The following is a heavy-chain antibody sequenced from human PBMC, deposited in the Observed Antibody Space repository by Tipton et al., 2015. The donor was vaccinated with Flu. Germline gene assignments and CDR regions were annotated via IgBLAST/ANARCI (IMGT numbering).Heavy chain of an antibody. V-gene: IGHV1-8*01. CDR1: GYTFTSYD. CDR3: ARGRIAARGSNDY. CDR2: MNPNSGNT. J-gene: IGHJ4*02. D-gene: IGHD6-6*01. Sequence: QSGAEVKKPGASVKVSCKASGYTFTSYDINWVRQATGQGLEGMGWMNPNSGNTGYAQKFQGRVTMTRNTSISTAYMKLRSLRSEDTAGYYCARGRIAARGSNDYWGQGTLVTVSS.